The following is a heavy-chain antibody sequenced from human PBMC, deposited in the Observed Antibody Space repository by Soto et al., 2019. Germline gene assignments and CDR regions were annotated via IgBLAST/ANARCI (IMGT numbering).Heavy chain of an antibody. D-gene: IGHD3-16*01. CDR3: SKYGAPYPWGEDNWFDP. V-gene: IGHV3-23*01. CDR1: GFTFSSFA. Sequence: DVQLLESGGGLVQPGGSLRLSCAASGFTFSSFAMSWVRQAPGKGLEWVSASSHSGGTTYYADSVKGRFTISRDNSNNTLYLQMNSLSAEDTAVYYCSKYGAPYPWGEDNWFDPWGLGTLGTVSS. CDR2: SSHSGGTT. J-gene: IGHJ5*02.